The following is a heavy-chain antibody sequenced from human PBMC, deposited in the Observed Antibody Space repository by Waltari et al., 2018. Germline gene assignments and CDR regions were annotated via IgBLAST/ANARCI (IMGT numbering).Heavy chain of an antibody. V-gene: IGHV3-7*01. CDR3: ARDWNWGFDY. J-gene: IGHJ4*02. D-gene: IGHD7-27*01. Sequence: EVQLVESGGGLVQPGGSLRLSCGASGFIFTNHWMHWARQVPGKGLEWSANMKEDGTQKYYVDSVRGRFTISRDNTKNTLYLQMNSLRVEDTAVYYCARDWNWGFDYWGQGTLVTVSS. CDR2: MKEDGTQK. CDR1: GFIFTNHW.